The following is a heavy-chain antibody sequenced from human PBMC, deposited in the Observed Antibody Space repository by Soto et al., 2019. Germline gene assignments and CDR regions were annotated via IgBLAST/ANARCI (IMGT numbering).Heavy chain of an antibody. Sequence: QLQLQESGPGLVKPSETLSLTCTVSGGSISSSSYYWGWIRQPPGKGLEWIGSIYYSGSTYYNPSPKSRVPISVDTSKNQFSLTPSSVTAADTAVYYCATAPPPLAAAGNNKDYWGQGTLVTVSS. V-gene: IGHV4-39*01. CDR2: IYYSGST. D-gene: IGHD6-13*01. CDR1: GGSISSSSYY. J-gene: IGHJ4*02. CDR3: ATAPPPLAAAGNNKDY.